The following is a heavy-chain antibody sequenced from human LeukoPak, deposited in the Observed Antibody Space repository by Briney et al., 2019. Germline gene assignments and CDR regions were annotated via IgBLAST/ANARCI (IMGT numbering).Heavy chain of an antibody. CDR3: ARDLSLDY. Sequence: SETLSLTCAVYGGSFSGYYWSWLRQPPGKGLEWIGVINHSGTTNYNPSLRSRVTISLDTSQSQFSLRLSSVTAADTAVYYCARDLSLDYWGQGTLVTVSS. D-gene: IGHD3-16*01. CDR2: INHSGTT. J-gene: IGHJ4*02. V-gene: IGHV4-34*01. CDR1: GGSFSGYY.